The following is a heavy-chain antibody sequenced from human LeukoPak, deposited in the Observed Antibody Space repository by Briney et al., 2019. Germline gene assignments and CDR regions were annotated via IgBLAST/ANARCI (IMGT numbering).Heavy chain of an antibody. V-gene: IGHV3-21*01. D-gene: IGHD3-9*01. CDR1: GFTFSSYS. CDR3: ARANILTGYFDFDY. Sequence: PGGSLRPACAASGFTFSSYSMNWVRQAPGKGLEWVSSISSSSSYMHYADSVKGRFTISRGNAKNSLYLQMNSLRAEDTAVYYCARANILTGYFDFDYWGQGTLVTVSS. CDR2: ISSSSSYM. J-gene: IGHJ4*02.